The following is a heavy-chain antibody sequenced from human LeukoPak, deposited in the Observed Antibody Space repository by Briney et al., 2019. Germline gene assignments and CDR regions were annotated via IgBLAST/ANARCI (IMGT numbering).Heavy chain of an antibody. CDR1: GGTFSSYA. J-gene: IGHJ4*02. Sequence: SVKVSCKASGGTFSSYAISWVRQAPGQGLEWMGRIIPILGIANYAQKFQGRVTITADKSTSTAYMELSSLRSEDTAVYYCARGLHYYDSSGYYYDYFDYSGQGTLVTVSS. V-gene: IGHV1-69*04. CDR2: IIPILGIA. D-gene: IGHD3-22*01. CDR3: ARGLHYYDSSGYYYDYFDY.